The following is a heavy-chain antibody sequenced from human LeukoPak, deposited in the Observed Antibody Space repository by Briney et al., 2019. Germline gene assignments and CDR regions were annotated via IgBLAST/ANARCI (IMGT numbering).Heavy chain of an antibody. CDR3: ARASRFGVRGNWFAP. J-gene: IGHJ5*02. CDR1: GDSISSSPYY. CDR2: IFHTGNT. D-gene: IGHD3-10*01. Sequence: PSETLSLTCNVSGDSISSSPYYWAWIRQSPGKGLEWFGSIFHTGNTYFSPSLKSRIAISVDTSKNQFSLRLTSVTAADTAIYYCARASRFGVRGNWFAPWGQGTLVTVSS. V-gene: IGHV4-39*07.